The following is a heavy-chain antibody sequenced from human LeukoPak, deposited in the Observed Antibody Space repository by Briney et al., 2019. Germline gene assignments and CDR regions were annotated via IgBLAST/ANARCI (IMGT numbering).Heavy chain of an antibody. J-gene: IGHJ5*02. CDR1: GYTLTELS. Sequence: ASVKVSCKVSGYTLTELSMHWVRQAPGKGLEWMGGFDPEDGETIYAQKFQGRVTMTEDTSTDTAYMELSSLRSEDTAVYYCAPLGYSSGWFRSWFDPWGQGTLATVSS. CDR2: FDPEDGET. V-gene: IGHV1-24*01. D-gene: IGHD6-19*01. CDR3: APLGYSSGWFRSWFDP.